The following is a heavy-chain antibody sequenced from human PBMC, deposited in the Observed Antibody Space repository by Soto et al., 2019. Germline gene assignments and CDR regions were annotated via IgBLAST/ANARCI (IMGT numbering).Heavy chain of an antibody. D-gene: IGHD3-10*01. Sequence: EVQLVESGGGLVQPGGSLRLSCAGSALTASTNYMSWVRQPPGKGLEWVSVIYSGGTTYYADPVKDRFSISRDNSKSTLYLQMDNLRAGDTAVYYCARGGSGSDWEYYGMDVWGQGTTVTVSS. CDR1: ALTASTNY. J-gene: IGHJ6*02. V-gene: IGHV3-66*01. CDR3: ARGGSGSDWEYYGMDV. CDR2: IYSGGTT.